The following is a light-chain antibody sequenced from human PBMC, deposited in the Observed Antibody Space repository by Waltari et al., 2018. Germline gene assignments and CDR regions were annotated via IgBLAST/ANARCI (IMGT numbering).Light chain of an antibody. Sequence: DIQMTQSPSSLSASVGDRVTITCRASQSISSYLNWYQQKPGKAPKLLIYASSSLQSGGPPRLSGSGSGTDFTLTISSLQPEDFATYYCQQSYSTPPWTFGQGTKVEIK. CDR2: ASS. CDR3: QQSYSTPPWT. CDR1: QSISSY. V-gene: IGKV1-39*01. J-gene: IGKJ1*01.